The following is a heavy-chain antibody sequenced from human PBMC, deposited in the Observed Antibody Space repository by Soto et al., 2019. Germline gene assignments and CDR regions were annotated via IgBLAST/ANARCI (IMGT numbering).Heavy chain of an antibody. Sequence: SETLSLTCTVSGGSVSSGNYYWSWIRQPPGEGLEWIGYFYYTGSINYNPSLKSRVTISIDASKNQFSLRLSSVTAADTAVYYCARSMFYSDGSNYSPFDYWXQGTLVTVSS. CDR1: GGSVSSGNYY. J-gene: IGHJ4*02. CDR2: FYYTGSI. V-gene: IGHV4-61*01. CDR3: ARSMFYSDGSNYSPFDY. D-gene: IGHD3-22*01.